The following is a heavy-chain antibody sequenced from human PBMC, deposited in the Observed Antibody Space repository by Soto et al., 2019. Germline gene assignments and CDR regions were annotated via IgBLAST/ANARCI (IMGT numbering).Heavy chain of an antibody. J-gene: IGHJ4*02. CDR1: GGSISSGGYY. CDR3: ALGYCSSTSCYGSYYFDY. CDR2: IYYSGST. D-gene: IGHD2-2*01. V-gene: IGHV4-31*03. Sequence: SETLSLTCTVSGGSISSGGYYWSWIRQHPGKGLEWIGYIYYSGSTYYNPSLKSRVTISVDTSKNQFSLKLSSVTAADTAVYYCALGYCSSTSCYGSYYFDYWGQGTLVTVSS.